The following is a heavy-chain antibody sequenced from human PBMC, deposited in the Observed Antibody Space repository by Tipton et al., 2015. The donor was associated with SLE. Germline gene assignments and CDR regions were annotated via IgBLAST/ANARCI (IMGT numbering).Heavy chain of an antibody. Sequence: TLSLTCYVAGVSISNYYWSWIRQPAGKGLEWIGRIYTSGSTNFNPSLKSRVTISVDTSKNQFSLKLTSVTAADTAVYYCARWWNYWGQGTLVTVSS. V-gene: IGHV4-4*07. J-gene: IGHJ4*02. CDR2: IYTSGST. D-gene: IGHD2-15*01. CDR3: ARWWNY. CDR1: GVSISNYY.